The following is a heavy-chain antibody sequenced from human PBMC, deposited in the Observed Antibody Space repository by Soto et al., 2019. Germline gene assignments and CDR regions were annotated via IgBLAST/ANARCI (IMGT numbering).Heavy chain of an antibody. CDR3: AKWYSSNWYAMGDYYFDY. V-gene: IGHV3-30*18. J-gene: IGHJ4*02. Sequence: QVQLVESGVGVVQPGRSLRLSCVASRFTFSSYGMHWVRQAPGKGLEWVAVISHDGSNKYYVDSVKGRFTISRDNSKNTLYLQMNSLRPEDTAVYYCAKWYSSNWYAMGDYYFDYWGQGILVTVSS. CDR2: ISHDGSNK. D-gene: IGHD6-13*01. CDR1: RFTFSSYG.